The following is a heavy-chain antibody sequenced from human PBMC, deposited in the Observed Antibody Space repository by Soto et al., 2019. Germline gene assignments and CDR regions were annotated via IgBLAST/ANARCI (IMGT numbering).Heavy chain of an antibody. CDR3: ARDMYYYDSSGYYYYYGMDV. V-gene: IGHV3-53*01. Sequence: PGGSLRLSCAASGFTVSSNYMTWVRQAPGKGLEWVSVIYIGGSTYYADSLKGRFTISTDTSKNTLYLHMNSLRAPDTPVYYCARDMYYYDSSGYYYYYGMDVWGQGTTVTVSS. CDR2: IYIGGST. CDR1: GFTVSSNY. D-gene: IGHD3-22*01. J-gene: IGHJ6*02.